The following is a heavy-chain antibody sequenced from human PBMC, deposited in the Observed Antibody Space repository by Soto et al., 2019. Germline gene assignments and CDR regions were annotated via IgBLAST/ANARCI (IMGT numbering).Heavy chain of an antibody. J-gene: IGHJ5*02. CDR2: VSYDASHK. V-gene: IGHV3-30*18. Sequence: QVHLVESGGGVVQPGMSLRLSCAASGFPFSRYGMHWARQAPGKGLEWVAGVSYDASHKYYADSVKGRFTISRDNSQDTLYLQMNSLRAEDTAVYYCAKNPTQWQQLYSFDPWGQGTLVTVSS. D-gene: IGHD6-13*01. CDR1: GFPFSRYG. CDR3: AKNPTQWQQLYSFDP.